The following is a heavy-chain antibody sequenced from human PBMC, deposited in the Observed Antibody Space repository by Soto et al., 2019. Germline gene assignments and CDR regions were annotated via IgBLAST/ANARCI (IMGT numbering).Heavy chain of an antibody. J-gene: IGHJ3*02. V-gene: IGHV3-23*01. Sequence: GGSLRLSCAASGFTFSSYAMSWVRQAPGKGLEWVSAISGSGGSTYYADSVKGRFTISRDNSKNTLYLQMNSLRAEDTAVYYCAKGRPLWSGYSAPDAFDIWGQGTTVTV. CDR1: GFTFSSYA. CDR3: AKGRPLWSGYSAPDAFDI. D-gene: IGHD3-3*01. CDR2: ISGSGGST.